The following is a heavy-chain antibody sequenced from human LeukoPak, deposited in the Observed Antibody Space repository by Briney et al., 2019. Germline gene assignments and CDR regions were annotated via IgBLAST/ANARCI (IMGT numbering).Heavy chain of an antibody. CDR3: ACLPWIQLWPYYFDY. J-gene: IGHJ4*02. CDR2: ISSSSSYI. D-gene: IGHD5-18*01. V-gene: IGHV3-21*01. Sequence: GESLKISCAASGFTFSSYSMNWVRQAPGKGLEWVSSISSSSSYIYYADSVKGRFTISRDNAKNSLYLQMNSLRAEDTAVYYCACLPWIQLWPYYFDYWGQGTLVTVSS. CDR1: GFTFSSYS.